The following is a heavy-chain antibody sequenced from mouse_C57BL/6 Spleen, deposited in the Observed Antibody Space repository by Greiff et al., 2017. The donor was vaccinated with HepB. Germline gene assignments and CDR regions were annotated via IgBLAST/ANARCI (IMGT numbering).Heavy chain of an antibody. CDR1: GFTFSDYY. Sequence: EVQVVESGGGLVQPGGSLKLSCAASGFTFSDYYMYWVRQTPEKRLEWVAYISNGGGSTYYPDTVKGRFTISRDNAKNTLYLQMRGLKSEDTARYYCARHAANWGYAMDYWGQGTSVTVSA. CDR3: ARHAANWGYAMDY. CDR2: ISNGGGST. J-gene: IGHJ4*01. V-gene: IGHV5-12*01. D-gene: IGHD4-1*01.